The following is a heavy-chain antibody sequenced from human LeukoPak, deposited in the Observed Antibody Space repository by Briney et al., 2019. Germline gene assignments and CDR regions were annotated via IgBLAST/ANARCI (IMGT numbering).Heavy chain of an antibody. CDR3: ARGVGLYSSFWSTTKIYYYYYMDV. D-gene: IGHD6-19*01. CDR2: INPSGGST. J-gene: IGHJ6*03. CDR1: GYTFTSYY. V-gene: IGHV1-46*01. Sequence: GASVKVSCKASGYTFTSYYMHWVRQAPGQGLEWMGIINPSGGSTSYAQKFQGRVTVTRDTSTSTVYMELSSLRSEDTAVYYCARGVGLYSSFWSTTKIYYYYYMDVWGKGTTVTISS.